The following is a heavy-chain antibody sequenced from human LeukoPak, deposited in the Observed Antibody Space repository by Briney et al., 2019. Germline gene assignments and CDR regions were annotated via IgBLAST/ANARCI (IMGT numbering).Heavy chain of an antibody. CDR1: GGSFSGYY. CDR3: ARGVGITCSGGSCYYFDY. J-gene: IGHJ4*02. CDR2: IYHSGST. V-gene: IGHV4-34*01. Sequence: PSETLSLTCAVYGGSFSGYYWSWIRQPPGKGLEWIGEIYHSGSTNYNPSLKSRVTISVDKSKNQFSLKLSSVTAADTAVYYCARGVGITCSGGSCYYFDYWGQGTLVIVSS. D-gene: IGHD2-15*01.